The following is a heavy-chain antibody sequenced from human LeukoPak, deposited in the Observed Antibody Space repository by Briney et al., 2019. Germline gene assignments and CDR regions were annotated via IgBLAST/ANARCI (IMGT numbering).Heavy chain of an antibody. CDR1: GYSFTSHW. Sequence: GESLKISCKGSGYSFTSHWIGWVRQMPGKGLEWMGIIYPGDSDTRYSPSFQGQVTISADKSISTAYLQWSSLKASDIGMYYCARPSTAANDYWGQGTLATVSS. CDR3: ARPSTAANDY. V-gene: IGHV5-51*01. D-gene: IGHD2-2*01. CDR2: IYPGDSDT. J-gene: IGHJ4*02.